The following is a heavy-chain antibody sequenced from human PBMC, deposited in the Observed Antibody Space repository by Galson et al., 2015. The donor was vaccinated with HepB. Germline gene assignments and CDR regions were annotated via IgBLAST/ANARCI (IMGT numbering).Heavy chain of an antibody. CDR3: AKGDMVRGLIIFDYFDY. CDR2: ISGSGGDT. J-gene: IGHJ4*02. V-gene: IGHV3-23*01. Sequence: SLRLSCAASGFTFRSYAMSWVRQAPGKGLEWVSAISGSGGDTYYADSVEGRFTISRDNSKNTLYLQLNSLRADDTAVYYCAKGDMVRGLIIFDYFDYWGQGILVTVSS. D-gene: IGHD3-10*01. CDR1: GFTFRSYA.